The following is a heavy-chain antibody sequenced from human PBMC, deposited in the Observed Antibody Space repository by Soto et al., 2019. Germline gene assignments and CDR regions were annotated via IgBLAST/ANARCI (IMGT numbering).Heavy chain of an antibody. CDR1: GFTVSSKY. CDR2: VYSGGST. J-gene: IGHJ4*02. Sequence: EVQLVETGGGLIQPGGSLRLSCAASGFTVSSKYMSWVRQAPGKGLEWVSVVYSGGSTYYADSVKGRFTISRDTSKNAIYLQINSLRAEDTAVYYCARGEDYGDYFDNWGQGTLVTVSS. V-gene: IGHV3-53*02. CDR3: ARGEDYGDYFDN. D-gene: IGHD4-17*01.